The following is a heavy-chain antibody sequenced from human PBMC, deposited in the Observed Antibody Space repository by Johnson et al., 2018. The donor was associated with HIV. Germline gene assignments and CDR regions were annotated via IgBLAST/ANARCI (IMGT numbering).Heavy chain of an antibody. CDR1: GFTFSSYG. D-gene: IGHD6-19*01. Sequence: QVQLLESGGGLVQPGGSLRLSCAASGFTFSSYGMHWVRQAPGKGLEWVAFIRYDGSNKYYADSVKGRFTISRDNSKNTLYLQMNSLRAEDTAVYYCAKDRSTGWYPAFDIWGQGTMVTVSS. CDR2: IRYDGSNK. CDR3: AKDRSTGWYPAFDI. J-gene: IGHJ3*02. V-gene: IGHV3-30*02.